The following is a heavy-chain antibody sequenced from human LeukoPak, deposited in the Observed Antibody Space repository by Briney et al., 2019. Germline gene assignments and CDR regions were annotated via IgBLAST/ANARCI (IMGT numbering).Heavy chain of an antibody. CDR2: ITIGDGHT. CDR3: TRGAVAGNGYGY. Sequence: ASVKVSCKGSGYTFSGHSLHWVRQAPGQRPEWMGWITIGDGHTRYSQKFQDRLTFTRDTPAATAYMELRNLQSEGTAIYYCTRGAVAGNGYGYWGQGTLVTVSS. CDR1: GYTFSGHS. V-gene: IGHV1-3*04. D-gene: IGHD6-19*01. J-gene: IGHJ4*02.